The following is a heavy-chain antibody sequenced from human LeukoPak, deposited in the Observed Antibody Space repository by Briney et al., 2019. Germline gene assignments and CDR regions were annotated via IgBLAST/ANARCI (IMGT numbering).Heavy chain of an antibody. V-gene: IGHV3-23*01. J-gene: IGHJ4*02. CDR1: GFTSIAYA. CDR2: ISGGGVTT. Sequence: GGSLRLSCVGSGFTSIAYALTWARQAPGKGLEWVSGISGGGVTTYYADSVKGRFTISRDDSRNTLYLQMNSLRGDDTAVYYCAKGVGKWESLHFFDYWGQGTLVTVSS. CDR3: AKGVGKWESLHFFDY. D-gene: IGHD1-26*01.